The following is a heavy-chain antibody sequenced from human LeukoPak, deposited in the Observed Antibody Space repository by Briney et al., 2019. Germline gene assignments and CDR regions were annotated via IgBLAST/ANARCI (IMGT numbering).Heavy chain of an antibody. CDR3: ARDQYSGWYSYYYYYYGMDV. Sequence: GGSLRLSCAASGFTFSNYAMSWVRQASGKGLEWVSAISGSGSSTYYADSVKGRFTISRDNSKNTLYLQMNSLRAEDTAVYYCARDQYSGWYSYYYYYYGMDVWGQGTTVTVSS. J-gene: IGHJ6*02. D-gene: IGHD6-19*01. CDR1: GFTFSNYA. V-gene: IGHV3-23*01. CDR2: ISGSGSST.